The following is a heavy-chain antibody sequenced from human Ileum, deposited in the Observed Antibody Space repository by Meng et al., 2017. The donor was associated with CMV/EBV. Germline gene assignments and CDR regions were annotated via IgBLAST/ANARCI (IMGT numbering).Heavy chain of an antibody. V-gene: IGHV4-39*07. Sequence: SISSSSYYWGWIRQPPGKGLEWIGSIYYSGSTYYNPSLKSRVTMSVDTSKNQFSLKLSSVTAADTAVYYCARVPIVVVVAASHWFDPWGQGTLVTVSS. CDR2: IYYSGST. J-gene: IGHJ5*02. CDR3: ARVPIVVVVAASHWFDP. CDR1: SISSSSYY. D-gene: IGHD2-15*01.